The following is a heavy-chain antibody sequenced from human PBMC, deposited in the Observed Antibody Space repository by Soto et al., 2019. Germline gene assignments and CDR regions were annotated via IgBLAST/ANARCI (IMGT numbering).Heavy chain of an antibody. J-gene: IGHJ4*02. CDR1: GLTVSSNF. CDR3: ASRRNPYGAYDY. V-gene: IGHV3-66*01. Sequence: VGSLRLSCAASGLTVSSNFMSWVRQAPGKGLEWVSIIYSDGSTYYADSVKGRFTISRDNSKNTLYLQMNSLRADDTAVYYCASRRNPYGAYDYWGQGTLVTVSS. D-gene: IGHD4-17*01. CDR2: IYSDGST.